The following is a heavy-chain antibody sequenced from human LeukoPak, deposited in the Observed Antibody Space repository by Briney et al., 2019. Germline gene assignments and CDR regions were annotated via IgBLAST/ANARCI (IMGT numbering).Heavy chain of an antibody. V-gene: IGHV4-4*07. CDR2: IYTSGST. CDR3: ARDGIAVAGDYYYYYMDV. D-gene: IGHD6-19*01. J-gene: IGHJ6*03. Sequence: SETLSLTCAVYGGSFSSYYWSWIRQPAGKGLEWIGRIYTSGSTNYNPSLKSRVTMSVDTSKNQFSLKLSSVTAADTAVYYCARDGIAVAGDYYYYYMDVWGKGTTVTISS. CDR1: GGSFSSYY.